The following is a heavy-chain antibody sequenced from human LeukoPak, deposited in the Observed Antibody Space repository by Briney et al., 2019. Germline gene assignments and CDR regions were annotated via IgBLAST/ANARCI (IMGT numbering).Heavy chain of an antibody. D-gene: IGHD6-13*01. CDR1: GVSFSGYY. CDR2: INHSGST. J-gene: IGHJ6*03. CDR3: ARTTEAHSWRTRYYDYYMDV. V-gene: IGHV4-34*01. Sequence: SETLSLTCAVYGVSFSGYYWSWVRQPPGKGLEWVGEINHSGSTNYNPSLKSRVTISVDTSNNQFSLKLSSVTAADTAVYYCARTTEAHSWRTRYYDYYMDVWGKGTTVTVSS.